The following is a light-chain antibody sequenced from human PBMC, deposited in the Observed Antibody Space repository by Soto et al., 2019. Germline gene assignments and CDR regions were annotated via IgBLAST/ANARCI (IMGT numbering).Light chain of an antibody. CDR1: QNITKF. CDR2: VTS. Sequence: DIQMTQSPSSLSASVGDRVSVTCRTSQNITKFLNWYQEKPGKAPKVLIYVTSNLENGVPSRFSGSGSGKHFTLSISSIQPEDFATYYCPQSFSAPGTFGPGTRVEVK. V-gene: IGKV1-39*01. J-gene: IGKJ1*01. CDR3: PQSFSAPGT.